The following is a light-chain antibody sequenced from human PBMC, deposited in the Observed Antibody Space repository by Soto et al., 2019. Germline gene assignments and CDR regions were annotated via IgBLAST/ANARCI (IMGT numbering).Light chain of an antibody. J-gene: IGKJ5*01. CDR1: QSISSY. CDR3: QQSYSTPSIT. CDR2: AAS. Sequence: DIQMTQSPSSLSASVRDRVTITCRASQSISSYLNWYQQKPGKAPKLLIYAASSLQSGVPSRFSGSGSGTDFTLTISSLQPEDFATYYCQQSYSTPSITFGQGTRLGL. V-gene: IGKV1-39*01.